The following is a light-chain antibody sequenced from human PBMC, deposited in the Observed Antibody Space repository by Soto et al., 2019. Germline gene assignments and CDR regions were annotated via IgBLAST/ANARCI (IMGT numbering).Light chain of an antibody. J-gene: IGKJ1*01. Sequence: EIVLTQSPGTLSLSPGERATLSCRASQSVSTYLVWYQQKLGQAPRLLIYEASSRVTGIPDRFSGSGSGTDFTLTISRVEPEDFAVYYCQQYGSSPRTFGRGTKVEI. CDR2: EAS. CDR3: QQYGSSPRT. CDR1: QSVSTY. V-gene: IGKV3-20*01.